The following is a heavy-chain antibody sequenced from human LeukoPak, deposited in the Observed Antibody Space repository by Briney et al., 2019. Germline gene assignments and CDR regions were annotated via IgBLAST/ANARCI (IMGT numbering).Heavy chain of an antibody. CDR1: GGSFSGYY. Sequence: SETLSLTCAVYGGSFSGYYWSWIRQPPGKGLEWIGEINHSGSTNYNPSLKSRVTISVDTSKNQFSLKLSSVTAADTAVYYCARPIAAVWGFDYWGQGTLVTVSS. J-gene: IGHJ4*02. CDR3: ARPIAAVWGFDY. V-gene: IGHV4-34*01. CDR2: INHSGST. D-gene: IGHD6-13*01.